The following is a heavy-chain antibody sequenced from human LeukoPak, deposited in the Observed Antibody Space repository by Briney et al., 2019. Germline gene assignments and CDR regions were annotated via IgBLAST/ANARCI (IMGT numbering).Heavy chain of an antibody. Sequence: GASVKVSCKVSGYTLTELSMHWVRQAPGKGLEWMGGFDPEDGETIYAQKFQGRVTMTEDTSTDTAYMELSSLRSEDTAVYYCATDSPGGGSGGSCYFWGQGTLVTVSS. CDR2: FDPEDGET. V-gene: IGHV1-24*01. CDR3: ATDSPGGGSGGSCYF. D-gene: IGHD2-15*01. CDR1: GYTLTELS. J-gene: IGHJ4*02.